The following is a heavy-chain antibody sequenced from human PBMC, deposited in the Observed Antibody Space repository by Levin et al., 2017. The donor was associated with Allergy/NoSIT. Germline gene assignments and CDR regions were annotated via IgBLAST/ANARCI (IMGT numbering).Heavy chain of an antibody. J-gene: IGHJ4*02. CDR2: INPNSGGT. Sequence: ASVKVSCKASGYTFTGYYMHWVRQAPGQGLEWMGWINPNSGGTNYAQKFQGRVTMTRDTSISTAYMELSRLRSDDTAVYYCARVPTHYSGYDTLDYWGQGTLVTVSS. V-gene: IGHV1-2*02. CDR3: ARVPTHYSGYDTLDY. D-gene: IGHD5-12*01. CDR1: GYTFTGYY.